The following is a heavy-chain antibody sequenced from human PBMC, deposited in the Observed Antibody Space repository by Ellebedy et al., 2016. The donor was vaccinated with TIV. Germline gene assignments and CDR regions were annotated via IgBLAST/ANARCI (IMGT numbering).Heavy chain of an antibody. CDR1: GFTFSSYA. CDR2: ITSSGDRT. J-gene: IGHJ4*02. V-gene: IGHV3-23*01. D-gene: IGHD6-13*01. Sequence: GGSLRLSXAASGFTFSSYAMTWVRQAPGKGLEWVSSITSSGDRTNYADSVKGRFTISRDNSKNTLYLQMNSLRAEDTAVYYCARVSGKYYFDYWGQGTLVTVSS. CDR3: ARVSGKYYFDY.